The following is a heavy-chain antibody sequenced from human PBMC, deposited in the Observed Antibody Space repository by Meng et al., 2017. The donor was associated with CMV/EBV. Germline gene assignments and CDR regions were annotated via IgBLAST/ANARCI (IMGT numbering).Heavy chain of an antibody. CDR1: GFTFSSYG. Sequence: GESLKISCAASGFTFSSYGMHWVRQAPGKGLEWVSVIYSGGSTYYADSVKGRFNISRDNSKNTLYLQMNSLRAEDTAVYYCAREPGYCSSTSCYTSHYYYGMDVWGQGTTVTVSS. CDR2: IYSGGST. D-gene: IGHD2-2*02. CDR3: AREPGYCSSTSCYTSHYYYGMDV. J-gene: IGHJ6*02. V-gene: IGHV3-NL1*01.